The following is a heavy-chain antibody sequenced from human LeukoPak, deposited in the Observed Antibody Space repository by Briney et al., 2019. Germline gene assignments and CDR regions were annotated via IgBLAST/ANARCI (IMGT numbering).Heavy chain of an antibody. CDR1: GYTFTGYY. CDR3: ARDLAGYCSGGTCYAALWY. V-gene: IGHV1-2*02. CDR2: INPNSGGT. Sequence: ASVKVSCKASGYTFTGYYMHWVRQAPGQGLEWVGWINPNSGGTNSAQKFQGRVTMTRDTSISTAYMELSRLRSDDTAVYYCARDLAGYCSGGTCYAALWYWGQGTLVTVSP. J-gene: IGHJ4*02. D-gene: IGHD2-15*01.